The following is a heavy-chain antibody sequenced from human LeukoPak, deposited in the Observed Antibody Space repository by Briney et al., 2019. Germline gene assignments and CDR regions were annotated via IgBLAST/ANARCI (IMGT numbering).Heavy chain of an antibody. D-gene: IGHD5-18*01. V-gene: IGHV1-2*02. CDR1: GYTFTDYY. Sequence: ASVKVSCKASGYTFTDYYIHWVRQAPGQGLEWMGWINPNSGGTNSAQKFQGRVTMTRDTSISTAYMELSRLRSDDTAVYYCARAGYSSWGQGTLVTVSS. J-gene: IGHJ5*02. CDR2: INPNSGGT. CDR3: ARAGYSS.